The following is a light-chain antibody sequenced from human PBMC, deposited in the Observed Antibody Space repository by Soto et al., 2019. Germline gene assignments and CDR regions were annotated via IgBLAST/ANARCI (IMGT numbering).Light chain of an antibody. CDR1: SSNIGAGYD. CDR2: GNS. J-gene: IGLJ2*01. V-gene: IGLV1-40*01. CDR3: QSYDTSLRTSV. Sequence: QSVLTQPPSVSGAPGQRVTISCTGSSSNIGAGYDVHWYQQLPGTAPKLLIYGNSERPSGVTDRFSGSKSGTSASLALTGLQAEDGADYYCQSYDTSLRTSVFGGGTKLTVL.